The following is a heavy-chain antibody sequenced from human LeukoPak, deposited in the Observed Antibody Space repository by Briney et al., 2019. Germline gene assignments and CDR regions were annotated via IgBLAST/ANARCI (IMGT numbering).Heavy chain of an antibody. D-gene: IGHD3-10*01. J-gene: IGHJ4*02. CDR3: VKSPWYHGSGSYSGTIH. CDR2: VYSGGTT. CDR1: GFTVSTNY. Sequence: GGSLRLSCAASGFTVSTNYMSWVRQAPGKGLEWVSLVYSGGTTYHADSVKGRFTISRDDSMNTVYLQMNSLRAEDTAVYYCVKSPWYHGSGSYSGTIHWGQGTLVTVSS. V-gene: IGHV3-66*01.